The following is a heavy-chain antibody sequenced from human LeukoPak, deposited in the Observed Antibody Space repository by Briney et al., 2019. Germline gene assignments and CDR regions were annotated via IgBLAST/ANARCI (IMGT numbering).Heavy chain of an antibody. V-gene: IGHV3-23*01. CDR2: ISGSGGST. CDR1: GFTFSSYA. Sequence: GGSLRLSCAASGFTFSSYAMSWVRQAPGNGLEWVSAISGSGGSTYYADSVKGRFTISRDNSKNTLYLQMNSLRAEDTAVYYCVRGITMIVVVTNFDYWGQGTLVTVSS. J-gene: IGHJ4*02. CDR3: VRGITMIVVVTNFDY. D-gene: IGHD3-22*01.